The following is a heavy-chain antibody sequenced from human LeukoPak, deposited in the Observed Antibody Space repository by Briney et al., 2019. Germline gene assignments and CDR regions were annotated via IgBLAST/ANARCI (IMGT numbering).Heavy chain of an antibody. Sequence: SGGSLRLSCAASGFTFSSYGMHWVRQAPGKGLEWVAVISYDGSNKYYADSVRGRFTISRDNSKNTLYLQMNSLRAEDTAVYYCAKDLGYGSGSYSPDYWGQGTLVTVSS. D-gene: IGHD3-10*01. CDR3: AKDLGYGSGSYSPDY. CDR2: ISYDGSNK. CDR1: GFTFSSYG. V-gene: IGHV3-30*18. J-gene: IGHJ4*02.